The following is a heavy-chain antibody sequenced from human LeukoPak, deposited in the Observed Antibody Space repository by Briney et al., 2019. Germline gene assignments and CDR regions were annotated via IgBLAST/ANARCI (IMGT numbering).Heavy chain of an antibody. D-gene: IGHD3-3*01. CDR2: ISSSSSTI. CDR1: GFTFSSYS. V-gene: IGHV3-48*01. J-gene: IGHJ3*02. CDR3: AFGAVPDAFDI. Sequence: PGGSLRLSCAASGFTFSSYSVNWVRQAPGKGLEWVSYISSSSSTIYYADSVKGRFTISRDNAENSLYLQMNSLRAEDTAVYYCAFGAVPDAFDIWGQGTMVTVSS.